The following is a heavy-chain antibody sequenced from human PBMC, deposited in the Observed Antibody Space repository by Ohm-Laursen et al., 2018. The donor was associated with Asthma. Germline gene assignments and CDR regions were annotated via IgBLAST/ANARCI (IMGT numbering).Heavy chain of an antibody. V-gene: IGHV3-7*01. CDR2: IKQDASEK. J-gene: IGHJ3*01. Sequence: SLRLSCTASGFTFSSYWMSWVRQAPGKGLEWVANIKQDASEKYYLDSVRGRFTTSGDNAENSVFLQMNSLRAEDTAIYYCVRDTRFAFHFWGQGTMVTVST. CDR1: GFTFSSYW. CDR3: VRDTRFAFHF.